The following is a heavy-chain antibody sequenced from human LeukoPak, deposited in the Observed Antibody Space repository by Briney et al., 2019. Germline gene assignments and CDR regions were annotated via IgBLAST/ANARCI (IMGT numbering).Heavy chain of an antibody. CDR3: AKDRTVGASYWYFDL. V-gene: IGHV3-23*01. CDR1: VVTLGTYA. Sequence: GGSLRLSCAASVVTLGTYAMSWARQAPGKGLEWVSGISSSGSGDNTYYADSVKGRFTISRDSSKNTLLLHMNTLRAEDTAIYYCAKDRTVGASYWYFDLWGRGTLVTVSS. CDR2: ISSSGSGDNT. J-gene: IGHJ2*01. D-gene: IGHD1-26*01.